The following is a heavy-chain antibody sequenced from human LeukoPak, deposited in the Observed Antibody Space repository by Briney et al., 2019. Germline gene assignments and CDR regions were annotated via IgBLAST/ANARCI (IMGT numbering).Heavy chain of an antibody. Sequence: PGGSLRLSCAASGFTFSSYAMSWVRQAPGKGLEWVSAISGSGGSTYYADSVKGRFTISRDNSKNTLYLQMNSLRAEDTAVYYCVIYESSAGQYYDILTGYLSGYWGQGTLVTVSS. CDR2: ISGSGGST. V-gene: IGHV3-23*01. J-gene: IGHJ4*02. D-gene: IGHD3-9*01. CDR1: GFTFSSYA. CDR3: VIYESSAGQYYDILTGYLSGY.